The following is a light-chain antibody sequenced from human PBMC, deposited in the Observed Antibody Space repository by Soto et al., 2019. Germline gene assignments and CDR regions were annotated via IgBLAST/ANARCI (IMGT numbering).Light chain of an antibody. CDR2: EVT. CDR3: SSYAGSNNPWV. Sequence: QSVLTQPPSASGSPGQSVTISCTGTSSDVGAYNYVCWYQQHPGKAPKLLISEVTKRPSGVPDRFSGSKSGNTASLTVTGLQAEDEADYYCSSYAGSNNPWVFGGGTKVTVL. CDR1: SSDVGAYNY. J-gene: IGLJ3*02. V-gene: IGLV2-8*01.